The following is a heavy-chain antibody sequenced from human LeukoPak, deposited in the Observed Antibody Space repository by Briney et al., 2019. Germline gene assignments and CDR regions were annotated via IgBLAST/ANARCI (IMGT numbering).Heavy chain of an antibody. Sequence: ASVKVPCKASGYTFTGYYMHWVRQAPGQGLEWMGWINPNSGGTNYAQKFQGRVTMTRDTSISTAYMELSRLRSDDTAVYYCARDLEVYIVATWDRYWGQGLLVTVSS. CDR2: INPNSGGT. CDR3: ARDLEVYIVATWDRY. D-gene: IGHD5-12*01. J-gene: IGHJ4*02. V-gene: IGHV1-2*02. CDR1: GYTFTGYY.